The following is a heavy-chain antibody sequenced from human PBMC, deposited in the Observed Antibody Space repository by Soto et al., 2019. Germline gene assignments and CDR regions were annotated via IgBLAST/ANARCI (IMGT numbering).Heavy chain of an antibody. Sequence: PSETLSLTCTVSGGSISSGGYYWSWIRQHPGKGLEWIGYIYYTGSTYYNPSLKSRVTISVDTSKNQFSLKLTSVTAADTAVYYCARDEEVNYADYGGSDHYYGMDVWGQGTTVTV. V-gene: IGHV4-31*03. D-gene: IGHD4-17*01. CDR2: IYYTGST. CDR3: ARDEEVNYADYGGSDHYYGMDV. CDR1: GGSISSGGYY. J-gene: IGHJ6*02.